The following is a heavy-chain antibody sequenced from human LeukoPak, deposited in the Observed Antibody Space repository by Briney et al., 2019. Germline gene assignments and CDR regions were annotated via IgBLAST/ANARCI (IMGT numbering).Heavy chain of an antibody. Sequence: PGGSLRLSCAASGFTFSSYAISWVRQAPGKGLEWVSAISGSGGSTYYADSVKGRFTISRDNSKNTLYLQMNSLRAEDTAVYYCAKDLDRWFGELSAFDIWGQGTMVTVSS. D-gene: IGHD3-10*01. CDR3: AKDLDRWFGELSAFDI. J-gene: IGHJ3*02. CDR1: GFTFSSYA. V-gene: IGHV3-23*01. CDR2: ISGSGGST.